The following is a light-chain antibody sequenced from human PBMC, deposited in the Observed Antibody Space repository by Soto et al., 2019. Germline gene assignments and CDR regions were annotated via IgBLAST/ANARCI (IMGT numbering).Light chain of an antibody. CDR2: GAT. Sequence: EIAMTQSPATLSVSPGERATLSCRASQSVNIYLAWYQQKPGQAPRLLIFGATYRATGIPARFSGSGSGTEFNLTISSLQSEDFGVYFCQQYDDWLRLTFGGGTKVDIK. CDR3: QQYDDWLRLT. CDR1: QSVNIY. J-gene: IGKJ4*01. V-gene: IGKV3D-15*01.